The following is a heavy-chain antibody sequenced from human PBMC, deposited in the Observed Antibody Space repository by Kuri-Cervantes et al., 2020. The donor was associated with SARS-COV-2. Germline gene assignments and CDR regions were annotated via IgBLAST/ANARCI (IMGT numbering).Heavy chain of an antibody. CDR3: ARAPPITIFGVVITIGGLDY. CDR1: GGSISSYY. V-gene: IGHV4-59*01. CDR2: IYYSGST. D-gene: IGHD3-3*01. Sequence: GSLRLSCTVSGGSISSYYWSWIRQPPGKGLEWIGYIYYSGSTNYNPSLKSRVTISVDTSKNQFSQKLSSVTAADTAVYYCARAPPITIFGVVITIGGLDYWGQGTLVTVSS. J-gene: IGHJ4*02.